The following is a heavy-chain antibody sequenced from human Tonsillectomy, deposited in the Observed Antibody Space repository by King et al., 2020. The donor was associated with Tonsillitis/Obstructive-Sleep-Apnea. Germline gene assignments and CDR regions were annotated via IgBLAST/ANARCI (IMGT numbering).Heavy chain of an antibody. Sequence: VQLVESGGGLVQPGGSLRLSCAASGFTFSSYEMNWVRQAPGKGLEWVSYISSSGSTIYYEDSVKGRFTISRDNAKNSLYLQMNRLRAEDTAVYYCARERYYDSSGYSSIEFEYWGQGTLVTVSS. CDR3: ARERYYDSSGYSSIEFEY. J-gene: IGHJ4*02. V-gene: IGHV3-48*03. CDR2: ISSSGSTI. D-gene: IGHD3-22*01. CDR1: GFTFSSYE.